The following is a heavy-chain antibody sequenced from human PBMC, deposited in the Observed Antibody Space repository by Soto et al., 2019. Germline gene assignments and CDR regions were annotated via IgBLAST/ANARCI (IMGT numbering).Heavy chain of an antibody. D-gene: IGHD6-19*01. Sequence: GASVKVSCKASGYTFNGYYMLWVRQAPGQGLEWMGWINPNSGGTNYAQKFQGRVTMTRDTSISTAYMELSRLGSDDTAVYYCARGTERARVTVALDVWGQGTTVTVSS. J-gene: IGHJ6*02. V-gene: IGHV1-2*02. CDR1: GYTFNGYY. CDR2: INPNSGGT. CDR3: ARGTERARVTVALDV.